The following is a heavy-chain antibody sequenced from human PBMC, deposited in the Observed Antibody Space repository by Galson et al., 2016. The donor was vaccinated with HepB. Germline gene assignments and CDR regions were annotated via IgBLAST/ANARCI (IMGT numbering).Heavy chain of an antibody. D-gene: IGHD2-21*01. V-gene: IGHV3-30*03. CDR2: ISNDGSKI. J-gene: IGHJ6*02. Sequence: SLRLSCAASAFVFSDYYMTWIRQAPGKGLEWVLVISNDGSKIYYADSVKGRVTISRDNSKHTLNLQMNSLRADYTGIYYCARDREFCGRGGCLDGGYYYNGMDVWGQGTTVTVSS. CDR3: ARDREFCGRGGCLDGGYYYNGMDV. CDR1: AFVFSDYY.